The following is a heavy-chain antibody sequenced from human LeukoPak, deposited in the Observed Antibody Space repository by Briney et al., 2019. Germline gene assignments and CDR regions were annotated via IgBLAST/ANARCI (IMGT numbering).Heavy chain of an antibody. Sequence: KAGGSLRLSCDASGFTFSDYYMSWIRQAPGKGLEWLSYITGTDHSMRYADSVKGRFAISRDNAKNSLYLQLNSLRAEDTAVCYCARGHCNSRNCYWHFDLWGRGTRVTVSS. CDR3: ARGHCNSRNCYWHFDL. J-gene: IGHJ2*01. D-gene: IGHD2/OR15-2a*01. V-gene: IGHV3-11*01. CDR1: GFTFSDYY. CDR2: ITGTDHSM.